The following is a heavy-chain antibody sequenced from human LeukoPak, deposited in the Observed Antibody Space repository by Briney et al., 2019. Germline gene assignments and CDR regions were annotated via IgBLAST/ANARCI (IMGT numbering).Heavy chain of an antibody. J-gene: IGHJ5*02. Sequence: SETLSLTCTVSGDSISSYYWSWIRQPAGKGLEWIGRIYTSGSTNYNPSLRSRVTMSVDTSKNQFSLKLSSVTAADTAVHYCGRVNPGGWFDPWGQGTLVTVSS. D-gene: IGHD1-14*01. CDR2: IYTSGST. CDR1: GDSISSYY. CDR3: GRVNPGGWFDP. V-gene: IGHV4-4*07.